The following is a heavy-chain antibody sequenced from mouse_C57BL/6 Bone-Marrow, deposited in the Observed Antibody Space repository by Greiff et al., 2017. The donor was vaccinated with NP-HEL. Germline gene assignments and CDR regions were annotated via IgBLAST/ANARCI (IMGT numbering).Heavy chain of an antibody. V-gene: IGHV1-69*01. CDR1: GYTFTSYW. CDR2: IDPSDSYT. Sequence: VQLQQPGAELVMPGASVKLSCKASGYTFTSYWMHWVKQRPGQGLEWIGEIDPSDSYTNYNQKFKGKSTLTVDKSSSTAYMQRSSLTSEDSAVYYCARGVPWFAYWGQGTLVTVSA. J-gene: IGHJ3*01. CDR3: ARGVPWFAY.